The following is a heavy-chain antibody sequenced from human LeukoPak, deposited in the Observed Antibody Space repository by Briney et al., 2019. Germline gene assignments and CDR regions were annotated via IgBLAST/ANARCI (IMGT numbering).Heavy chain of an antibody. CDR3: ERAVKLGYCSGGSCYDFDY. CDR1: GGSISSGGYY. J-gene: IGHJ4*02. Sequence: SETLSLTCTVSGGSISSGGYYWSWIRQHPGKGLEWIGYIYYSGSTYYNPSLKSRVTISVDTSKNQFSLKLSSVTAADTAVYYCERAVKLGYCSGGSCYDFDYWGQGTLVTVSS. V-gene: IGHV4-31*03. D-gene: IGHD2-15*01. CDR2: IYYSGST.